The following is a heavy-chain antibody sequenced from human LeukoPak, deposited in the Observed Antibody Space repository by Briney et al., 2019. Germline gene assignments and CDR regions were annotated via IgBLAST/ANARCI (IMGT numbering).Heavy chain of an antibody. CDR3: ARVDSESYHYYYYYGMDV. J-gene: IGHJ6*02. CDR2: ISSDGGNK. Sequence: GGSLRLSCAASGFTFRSYGMHWVRQAPGKGLEWVAVISSDGGNKYHADSVKGRFTISRDNSKNTLYLQMNSLRPEDTAVYYCARVDSESYHYYYYYGMDVWGQGTTVAVS. CDR1: GFTFRSYG. V-gene: IGHV3-30*03. D-gene: IGHD1-26*01.